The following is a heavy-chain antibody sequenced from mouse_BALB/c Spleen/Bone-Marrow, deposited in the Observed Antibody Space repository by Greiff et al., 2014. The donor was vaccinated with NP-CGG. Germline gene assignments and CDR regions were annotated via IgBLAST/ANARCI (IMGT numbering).Heavy chain of an antibody. CDR2: ISTYNGNT. Sequence: VQRVESGPEVVRPGVSVKISCKGSGYTFTDYAMHWVKQSPAKSLEWIGVISTYNGNTNYNRKFKGKATMTVDKSSSTAYMELPRLTSEDSAIFYCSNYYGYDGGFAYWGQGTLVTVSA. V-gene: IGHV1-67*01. CDR3: SNYYGYDGGFAY. CDR1: GYTFTDYA. D-gene: IGHD2-2*01. J-gene: IGHJ3*01.